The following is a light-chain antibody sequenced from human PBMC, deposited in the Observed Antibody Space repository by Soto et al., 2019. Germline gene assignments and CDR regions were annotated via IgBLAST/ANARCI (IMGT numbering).Light chain of an antibody. CDR1: QSVSSNF. Sequence: EIVLTQSPGTLSLSPGERATLSCRASQSVSSNFLAWYQQKPGQAPRLLIYDASNRATGIPDRISGSGSGTDFTLTISRLEPEDFAVYYCQPYGSSPRTFGQGTKVEI. CDR2: DAS. J-gene: IGKJ1*01. CDR3: QPYGSSPRT. V-gene: IGKV3-20*01.